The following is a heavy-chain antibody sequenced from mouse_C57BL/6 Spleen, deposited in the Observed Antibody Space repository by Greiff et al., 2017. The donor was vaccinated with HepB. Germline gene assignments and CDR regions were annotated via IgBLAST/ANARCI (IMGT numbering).Heavy chain of an antibody. Sequence: VQLKESGPGLVKPSQSLSLTCSVTGYSNTSGYYWNWIRQFPGNKLEWMGYISYDGSNNYNPSLKNRISITRDTSKNQFFLKLNSVTTEDTATYYCARDYYSNWYFDVWGTGTTVTVSS. V-gene: IGHV3-6*01. D-gene: IGHD2-12*01. CDR2: ISYDGSN. J-gene: IGHJ1*03. CDR3: ARDYYSNWYFDV. CDR1: GYSNTSGYY.